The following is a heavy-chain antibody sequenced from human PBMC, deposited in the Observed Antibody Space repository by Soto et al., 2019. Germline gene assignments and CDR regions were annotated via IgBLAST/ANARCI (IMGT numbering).Heavy chain of an antibody. CDR1: GGSISSCGYY. CDR3: ARSVFP. CDR2: TYYSGST. V-gene: IGHV4-31*03. Sequence: QVQLQESGPGLMKPSQTLYLTCNVSGGSISSCGYYWTRIRQHPGKGLEWIGYTYYSGSTYYNPSLKSRVNISVDTSKNQFTLKLSSMTAADTAVYYCARSVFPWGQGTLVTVSS. J-gene: IGHJ5*02.